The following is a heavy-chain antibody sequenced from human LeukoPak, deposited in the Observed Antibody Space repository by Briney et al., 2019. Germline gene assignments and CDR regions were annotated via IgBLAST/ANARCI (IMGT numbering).Heavy chain of an antibody. D-gene: IGHD4-17*01. CDR2: IYYSGST. V-gene: IGHV4-31*11. CDR1: GGSFSGYY. J-gene: IGHJ4*02. Sequence: PSETLSLTCAVYGGSFSGYYWSWIRQHPGKGLEWIGYIYYSGSTYYNPSLKSRVTISVDTSKNQFSLKLSSVTAADTAVYYCARDARNDYGDYVPFDYWGQGTLVTVSS. CDR3: ARDARNDYGDYVPFDY.